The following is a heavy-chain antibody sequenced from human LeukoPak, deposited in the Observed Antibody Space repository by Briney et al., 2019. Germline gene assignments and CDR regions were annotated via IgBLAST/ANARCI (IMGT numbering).Heavy chain of an antibody. CDR2: INHSGST. D-gene: IGHD3-22*01. Sequence: SETLSLTCAVYGGSFSGYYWSWIRQPAGKGLEWIGEINHSGSTNYNPPLKSRVTISVDTSKNQFSLKMSSVTAADTAVYYCARDGIYYDRSGYSPSAPIWGQGTMDTVSS. V-gene: IGHV4-34*01. CDR3: ARDGIYYDRSGYSPSAPI. J-gene: IGHJ3*02. CDR1: GGSFSGYY.